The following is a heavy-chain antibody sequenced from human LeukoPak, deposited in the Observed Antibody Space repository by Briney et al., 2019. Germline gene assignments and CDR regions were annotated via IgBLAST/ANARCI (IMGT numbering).Heavy chain of an antibody. CDR1: GGSISSGDYY. D-gene: IGHD5-12*01. Sequence: SQTLSLTCTVSGGSISSGDYYRSWIRQPPGKGLEWFGNIYYSGSTYYNPSLKSRVTISVDTSKNQFSLKLSSVTAADTAVYYCQLSGYDPYYSDYWGQGTLVTVSS. V-gene: IGHV4-30-4*01. CDR2: IYYSGST. CDR3: QLSGYDPYYSDY. J-gene: IGHJ4*02.